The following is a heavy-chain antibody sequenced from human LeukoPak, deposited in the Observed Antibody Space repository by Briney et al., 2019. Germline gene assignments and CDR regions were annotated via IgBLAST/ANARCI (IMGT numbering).Heavy chain of an antibody. Sequence: PSETLSLTCTVSGGSISSYYWSWIRQPPGKGLEWIGYIYYSGSTNYNPSLKSRVTISVDTSKNQFSLKLSSVTAADTAVYYCARAEESIAAAGAIDYWGQEPWSPSPQ. D-gene: IGHD6-13*01. CDR2: IYYSGST. CDR1: GGSISSYY. CDR3: ARAEESIAAAGAIDY. V-gene: IGHV4-59*01. J-gene: IGHJ4*01.